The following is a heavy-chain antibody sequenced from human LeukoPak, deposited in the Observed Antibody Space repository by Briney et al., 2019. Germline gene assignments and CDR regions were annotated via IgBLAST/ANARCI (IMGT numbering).Heavy chain of an antibody. CDR2: IYYSGST. CDR1: GGSISSYY. J-gene: IGHJ4*02. D-gene: IGHD6-6*01. V-gene: IGHV4-59*01. CDR3: ARGGARTPFDY. Sequence: SETLSLTCTVSGGSISSYYWSWIRQPPGKGLEWIGHIYYSGSTNYNPSLKSRVTISVDTSKTQFSLKLSSVTAADTAVYYCARGGARTPFDYWGQGTLVTVSS.